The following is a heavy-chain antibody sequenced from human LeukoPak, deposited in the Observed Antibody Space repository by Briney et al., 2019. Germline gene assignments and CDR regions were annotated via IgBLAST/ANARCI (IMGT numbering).Heavy chain of an antibody. CDR3: ARDGYCSGGSCRLGELSLFDWFDP. CDR2: IYYSGST. CDR1: GGSISSSSYY. J-gene: IGHJ5*02. D-gene: IGHD3-16*02. V-gene: IGHV4-39*07. Sequence: SETLSLTCTVSGGSISSSSYYWGWIRQPPGKGLEWIGSIYYSGSTYYNPSLKSRVTISVDTSKNQFSLKLSSVTAADTAVYYCARDGYCSGGSCRLGELSLFDWFDPWGQGTLVTVSS.